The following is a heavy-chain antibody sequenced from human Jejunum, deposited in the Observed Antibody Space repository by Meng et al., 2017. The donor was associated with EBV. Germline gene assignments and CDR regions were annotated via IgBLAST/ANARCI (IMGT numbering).Heavy chain of an antibody. D-gene: IGHD3-22*01. J-gene: IGHJ4*02. CDR1: GFTFSDYG. CDR3: AKESSATKFFDY. V-gene: IGHV3-33*06. CDR2: IYHDGSNE. Sequence: QGQVLGSGGAVVQPGRSLRSSVVASGFTFSDYGMYWVRQAPGKGLEGVAIIYHDGSNEQYADSVKGRFTVSRDNSKNTVSLQMNSLRAEDTAVYYCAKESSATKFFDYWGQGTLVTVSS.